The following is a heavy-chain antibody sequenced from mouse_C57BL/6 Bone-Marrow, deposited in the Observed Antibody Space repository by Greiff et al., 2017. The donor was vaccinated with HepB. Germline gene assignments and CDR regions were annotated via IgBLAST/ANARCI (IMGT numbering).Heavy chain of an antibody. V-gene: IGHV2-2*01. CDR1: GFSLTSYG. CDR2: IWSGGST. J-gene: IGHJ1*03. D-gene: IGHD1-1*01. Sequence: VMLQQSGPGLVQPSQRLSITCTVSGFSLTSYGVHWVRQSPGKGLEWLGVIWSGGSTDYNAAFISRLTISKDNSKSQVFFKMNSLQADDTAIYYCARSTTVVATDWYFDVWGTGTTVTVSS. CDR3: ARSTTVVATDWYFDV.